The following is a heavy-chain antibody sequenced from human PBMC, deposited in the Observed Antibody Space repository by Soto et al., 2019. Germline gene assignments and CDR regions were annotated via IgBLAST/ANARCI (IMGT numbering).Heavy chain of an antibody. CDR1: GTIFSSYT. V-gene: IGHV1-69*08. CDR2: IIPILGET. Sequence: QVQLVQSGAEVKKPGSSVRVSCKASGTIFSSYTISWVRQAPGQGLEWMGRIIPILGETNSAQKFQGRVTLSADKSTNTAYMELNSLRLEDTAVYYCARGLGGRIDDWGQGTTVTVSS. D-gene: IGHD3-16*01. J-gene: IGHJ6*02. CDR3: ARGLGGRIDD.